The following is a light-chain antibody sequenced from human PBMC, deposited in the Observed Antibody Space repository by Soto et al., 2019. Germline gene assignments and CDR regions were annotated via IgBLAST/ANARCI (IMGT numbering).Light chain of an antibody. V-gene: IGKV3-20*01. Sequence: PGERATLSCRASQSVGYHLAWYQQKPGQAPRLLIYGTSNRATGIPDRFSGSGSGTDFSLTITRVEPEDSSVYYCHQYGSSPLTFGGGTKVDIK. CDR3: HQYGSSPLT. CDR2: GTS. CDR1: QSVGYH. J-gene: IGKJ4*01.